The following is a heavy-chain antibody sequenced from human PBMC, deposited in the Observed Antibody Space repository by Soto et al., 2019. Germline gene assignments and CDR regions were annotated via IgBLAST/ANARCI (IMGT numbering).Heavy chain of an antibody. J-gene: IGHJ5*02. V-gene: IGHV1-2*02. CDR3: ARVTLRAGNWFDP. Sequence: QVQLVQPGAEVKKPGASVKVSCKASGYTFTDYFIHWVRQAPGQGFEWMGWINPKSRGTTYAQKFQGRVTMTRDTSNTTAYMELRGLRSDDTAIYYCARVTLRAGNWFDPWGQGTLVTVSS. CDR1: GYTFTDYF. CDR2: INPKSRGT.